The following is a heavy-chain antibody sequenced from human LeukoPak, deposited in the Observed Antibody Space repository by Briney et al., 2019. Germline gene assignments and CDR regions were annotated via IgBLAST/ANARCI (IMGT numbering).Heavy chain of an antibody. CDR2: IKQDGTEK. V-gene: IGHV3-7*01. D-gene: IGHD2-15*01. CDR1: GFTFTTYW. CDR3: ARGAGGGSWKYNWFDP. Sequence: GGSLRLSCAASGFTFTTYWMSWVRQPPGKGLEWVANIKQDGTEKYYVDSVKGRFTISRDNAKNSLYLQMNSLRAGDTAVYYCARGAGGGSWKYNWFDPWGQGTLVTVSS. J-gene: IGHJ5*02.